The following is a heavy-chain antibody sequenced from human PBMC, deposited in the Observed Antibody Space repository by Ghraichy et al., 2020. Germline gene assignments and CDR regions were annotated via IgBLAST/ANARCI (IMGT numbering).Heavy chain of an antibody. J-gene: IGHJ6*02. V-gene: IGHV4-4*07. D-gene: IGHD6-6*01. CDR2: IYTSGST. CDR1: GGSISSYY. CDR3: ARDWGIAARPFVLYYYGMDV. Sequence: SETLSLTCTVSGGSISSYYWSWIRQPAGKGLEWIGRIYTSGSTNYNPSLKSRVTMSVDTSKNQFSLKLSSVTAADTAVYYCARDWGIAARPFVLYYYGMDVWGQGTTVTVSS.